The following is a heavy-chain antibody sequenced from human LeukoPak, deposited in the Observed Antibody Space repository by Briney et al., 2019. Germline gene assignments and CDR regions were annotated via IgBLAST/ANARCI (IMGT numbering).Heavy chain of an antibody. J-gene: IGHJ3*02. CDR1: GGSISSYY. Sequence: SETLSLTCTVSGGSISSYYWSWIRQPAGKGLEWIGRIYTSGSTNYNPSLKSRVTISIDTSKNQVSLKMSSVTAADTAVYYCAKSNGYGLVDIWGQGTMVTVSS. D-gene: IGHD3-10*01. V-gene: IGHV4-4*07. CDR3: AKSNGYGLVDI. CDR2: IYTSGST.